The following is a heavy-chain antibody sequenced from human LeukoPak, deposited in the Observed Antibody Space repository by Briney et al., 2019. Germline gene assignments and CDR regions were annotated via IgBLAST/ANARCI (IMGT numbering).Heavy chain of an antibody. CDR1: GFSFSSYA. Sequence: GGSLRLSCAASGFSFSSYAMTWVRQAPGQGLEWVSSIDAGGGDTSHSDSVKGRFTISRDNSMNTLYLQMNSLRADDTAVYYCGRPTKYWLVRGNGVDVWGQGTTVTVSS. CDR3: GRPTKYWLVRGNGVDV. J-gene: IGHJ6*02. V-gene: IGHV3-23*01. CDR2: IDAGGGDT. D-gene: IGHD6-19*01.